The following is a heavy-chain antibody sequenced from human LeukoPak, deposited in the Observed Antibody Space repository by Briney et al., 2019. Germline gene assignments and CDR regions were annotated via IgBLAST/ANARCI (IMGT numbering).Heavy chain of an antibody. J-gene: IGHJ6*03. V-gene: IGHV1-69*04. D-gene: IGHD5-12*01. CDR2: IIPILGIA. CDR3: ARDISGYDFYYMDV. Sequence: ASVKVSCKASGGTFSSYAISWVRQAPGQGLEWMGRIIPILGIANYAQKFQGRVTITADKSTSTAYMELSSLRSEDTAVYYCARDISGYDFYYMDVWGKGTTVTVSS. CDR1: GGTFSSYA.